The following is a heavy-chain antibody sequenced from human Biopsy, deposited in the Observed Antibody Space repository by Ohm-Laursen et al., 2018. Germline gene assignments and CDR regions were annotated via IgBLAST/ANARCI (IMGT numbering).Heavy chain of an antibody. D-gene: IGHD1-1*01. CDR3: AADINVWNVNY. V-gene: IGHV1-24*01. CDR2: FAPENGKT. J-gene: IGHJ4*02. CDR1: GYTPTELS. Sequence: ASVKVSCKVSGYTPTELSMHWVRQAPGKGLEWMGGFAPENGKTVYAQNFQARVSMTEDTSTGTAYMELRSLRSEDTAVYYCAADINVWNVNYWGQGTQVTVSS.